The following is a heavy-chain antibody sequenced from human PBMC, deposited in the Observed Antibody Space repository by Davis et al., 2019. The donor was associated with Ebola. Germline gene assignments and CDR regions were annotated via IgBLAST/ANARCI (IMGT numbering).Heavy chain of an antibody. D-gene: IGHD1-14*01. CDR1: GGSISSYY. V-gene: IGHV4-59*01. J-gene: IGHJ4*02. Sequence: MPSETLSLTCTVSGGSISSYYWSWIRQPPGKGLEWIGYIYYSGSTNYNPSLKSRVTISVDTSKNQFSLKLSSVTAADTAVYYCARETRSGSDYWGQGTLVTVSS. CDR3: ARETRSGSDY. CDR2: IYYSGST.